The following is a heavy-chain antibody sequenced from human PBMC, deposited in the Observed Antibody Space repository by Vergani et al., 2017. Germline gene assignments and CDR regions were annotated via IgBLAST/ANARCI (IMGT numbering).Heavy chain of an antibody. J-gene: IGHJ2*01. CDR2: INPNSGGT. CDR1: GYTFTGYY. V-gene: IGHV1-2*02. D-gene: IGHD1-7*01. Sequence: QVQLVQSGAEVKKPGASVKVSCKASGYTFTGYYMHWVRQAPGQGLEWMGWINPNSGGTNYAQKFQGRVTMTRDTSISTAYMALSRLRSDDTAVYYCARGEYNWNYAGYFVLWGRSTLVAVSS. CDR3: ARGEYNWNYAGYFVL.